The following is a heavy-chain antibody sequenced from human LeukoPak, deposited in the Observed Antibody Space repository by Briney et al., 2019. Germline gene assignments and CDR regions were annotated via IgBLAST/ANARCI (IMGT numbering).Heavy chain of an antibody. CDR2: IIPIFGTA. CDR3: ASKEQQLGPYYYYYYMDV. D-gene: IGHD6-13*01. J-gene: IGHJ6*03. Sequence: SVKVSCKASGGTFSSYAISWVRQAPGQGLEWMGGIIPIFGTANYAQKFQGRVTITTDESTSTAYMELSSLRSEDTAVYYCASKEQQLGPYYYYYYMDVWGKGTTVTVSS. CDR1: GGTFSSYA. V-gene: IGHV1-69*05.